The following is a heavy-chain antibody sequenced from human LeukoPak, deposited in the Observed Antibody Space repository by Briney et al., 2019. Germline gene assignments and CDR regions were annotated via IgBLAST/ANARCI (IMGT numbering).Heavy chain of an antibody. CDR3: ARGYSGYDFDY. CDR1: GGSISSYY. Sequence: SETLSLTCTVSGGSISSYYWSWIRQPPGKGLEWIGYIYYSGSTNYNPSLKSRVTISVDTSKNQFSLKLSSVTAADTAVYYCARGYSGYDFDYWGQGTLVTVSS. J-gene: IGHJ4*02. CDR2: IYYSGST. V-gene: IGHV4-59*08. D-gene: IGHD5-12*01.